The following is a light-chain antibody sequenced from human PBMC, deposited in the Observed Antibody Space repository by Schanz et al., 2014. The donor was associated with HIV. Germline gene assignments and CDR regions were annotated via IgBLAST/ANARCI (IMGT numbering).Light chain of an antibody. V-gene: IGKV1-5*01. CDR1: QDISNW. CDR3: QQYYEYPRT. J-gene: IGKJ1*01. CDR2: GAS. Sequence: DIQMTQSPSTLSASVGDRVTITCRASQDISNWLAWYQQKPGKAPKFLIYGASTLQSGVPSRFRGSGSGTDFTLTISCLQSEDFATYYCQQYYEYPRTFGQGTKVEVK.